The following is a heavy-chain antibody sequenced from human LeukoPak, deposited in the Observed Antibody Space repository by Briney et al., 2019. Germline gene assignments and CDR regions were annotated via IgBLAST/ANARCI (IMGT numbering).Heavy chain of an antibody. D-gene: IGHD3-22*01. CDR3: ARAYYDSSGYYYYGNS. CDR1: GFTFSGSD. V-gene: IGHV3-73*01. Sequence: GGSLKLSCAASGFTFSGSDMHWVRQASGKGLEWVGRIRSKANTYATAYAASVKGRFTISRDDSKNTAYLRMNSLKTEDTAVYYCARAYYDSSGYYYYGNSWGQGTPVTVSS. J-gene: IGHJ4*02. CDR2: IRSKANTYAT.